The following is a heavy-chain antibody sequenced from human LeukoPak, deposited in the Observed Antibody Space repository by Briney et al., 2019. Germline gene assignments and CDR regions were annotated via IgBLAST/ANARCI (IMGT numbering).Heavy chain of an antibody. J-gene: IGHJ3*02. CDR3: ARDSPPEDSGSWYAGPLDAFDI. Sequence: PSETLSLTCTVSGGSISSYYWSWIRQPAGKGLEWIGRIYTSGSTNYNPSLKSRVTMSVDTSKNQFSLKLSSVTAADTAVYYCARDSPPEDSGSWYAGPLDAFDIWGQGTMVTVSS. V-gene: IGHV4-4*07. D-gene: IGHD6-13*01. CDR1: GGSISSYY. CDR2: IYTSGST.